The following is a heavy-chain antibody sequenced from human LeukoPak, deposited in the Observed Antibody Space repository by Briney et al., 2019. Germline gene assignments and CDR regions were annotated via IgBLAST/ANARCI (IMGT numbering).Heavy chain of an antibody. D-gene: IGHD1-26*01. CDR3: SRESGPFCPFGY. Sequence: SGTLSLTCGVSGGSIRGSNWWSWVRQPPGQGLEWIGEISLAGQTNYNPSLNGRVTMSLDKSSNQLSLHLTSVTAADTATYFCSRESGPFCPFGYWGQGTLVIVSS. J-gene: IGHJ4*02. CDR1: GGSIRGSNW. V-gene: IGHV4-4*02. CDR2: ISLAGQT.